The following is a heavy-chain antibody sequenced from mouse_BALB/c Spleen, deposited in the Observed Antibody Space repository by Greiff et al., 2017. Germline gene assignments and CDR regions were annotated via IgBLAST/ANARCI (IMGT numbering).Heavy chain of an antibody. CDR1: GYTFTSYY. V-gene: IGHV1S81*02. J-gene: IGHJ3*01. CDR3: TRGGFPAWFAY. CDR2: INPSNGGT. Sequence: QVQLQQSGAELVKPGASVKLSCKASGYTFTSYYMYWVKQRPGQGLEWIGEINPSNGGTNFNEKFKSKATLTVDKSSSTAYMQLSSLTSEDSAVYYCTRGGFPAWFAYWGQGTLVTVSA.